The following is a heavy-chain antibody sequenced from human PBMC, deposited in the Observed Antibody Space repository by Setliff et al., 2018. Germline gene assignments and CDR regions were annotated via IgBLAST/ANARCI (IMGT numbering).Heavy chain of an antibody. CDR1: GFTFSGYS. D-gene: IGHD3-10*01. Sequence: GGSLRLSCAASGFTFSGYSMNWVRQAPGKGLEWVSYISSSSHIISYADSVKGRFTISRDNAKNSLYLQMNSLRAEDTAVYYCARDSVTMVRGVIRSYYYYYMDVWGKGTTVTVSS. CDR2: ISSSSHII. V-gene: IGHV3-48*04. J-gene: IGHJ6*03. CDR3: ARDSVTMVRGVIRSYYYYYMDV.